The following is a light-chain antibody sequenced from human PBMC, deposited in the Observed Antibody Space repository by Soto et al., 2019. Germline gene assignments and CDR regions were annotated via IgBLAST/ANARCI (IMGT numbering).Light chain of an antibody. CDR3: FSYAVSYTFV. Sequence: QSALTQPRSMSGSPGQSVTISCTGTSSDVGGYNYVSWYQQHPDKAPKLIICDVNKRPSGVPDRFSGSKSGNTASLTISGLQAEDEADYYCFSYAVSYTFVFGTGTKLTVL. CDR2: DVN. V-gene: IGLV2-11*01. J-gene: IGLJ1*01. CDR1: SSDVGGYNY.